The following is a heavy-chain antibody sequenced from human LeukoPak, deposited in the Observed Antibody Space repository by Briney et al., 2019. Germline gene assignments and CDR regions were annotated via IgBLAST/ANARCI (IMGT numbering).Heavy chain of an antibody. J-gene: IGHJ4*02. CDR2: IFYSGST. CDR1: GGSISSYY. Sequence: SETLSLTCTVSGGSISSYYWSWIRQPPGKGLEWIGYIFYSGSTNYSPSLKSRVTLSVDTSKNQFSLKLNSVTAADTAVYYCARGQWFRAFWSRGTPVTVSS. D-gene: IGHD3-10*01. CDR3: ARGQWFRAF. V-gene: IGHV4-59*08.